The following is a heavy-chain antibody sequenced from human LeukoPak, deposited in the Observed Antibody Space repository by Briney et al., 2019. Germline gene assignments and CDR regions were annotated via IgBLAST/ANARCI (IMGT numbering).Heavy chain of an antibody. CDR1: GFTFNSYA. Sequence: GGSLRLSRAASGFTFNSYAMSWFRQAPGKGLEWVSTISGGDNNTYYADSVKGRFTISRDNSKNTVYLQMNILRAEDTAVYYCAKSPYDHWGQGTLVTVSS. V-gene: IGHV3-23*01. CDR2: ISGGDNNT. CDR3: AKSPYDH. J-gene: IGHJ4*02.